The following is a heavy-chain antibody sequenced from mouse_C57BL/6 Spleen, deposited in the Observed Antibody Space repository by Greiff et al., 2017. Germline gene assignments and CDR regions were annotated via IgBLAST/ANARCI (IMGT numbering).Heavy chain of an antibody. J-gene: IGHJ2*01. CDR3: ASGGYSNYDY. Sequence: QVQLQQSGAELVMPGASVKLSCKASGYTFTSYWMHWVKQRPGQGLEWIGEIDPSDSYTNYNQKFKGKSTLTVDKSSSTAYMQLSSLTSEDSAVYYCASGGYSNYDYWGQGTTLTVSS. CDR1: GYTFTSYW. CDR2: IDPSDSYT. D-gene: IGHD2-5*01. V-gene: IGHV1-69*01.